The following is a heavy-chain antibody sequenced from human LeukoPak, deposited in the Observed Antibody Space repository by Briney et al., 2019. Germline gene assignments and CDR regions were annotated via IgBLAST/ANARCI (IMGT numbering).Heavy chain of an antibody. CDR1: GGSISSYY. Sequence: KASETLSLTCTVSGGSISSYYWSWIRQPPGKGLEWIGYIYYSGSTNYNPSLKSRVTISVDTSKNQFSLKLRSVTAADTAVYYCARDRYGDYLFDYWGQGTLVTVSS. CDR2: IYYSGST. J-gene: IGHJ4*02. V-gene: IGHV4-59*01. CDR3: ARDRYGDYLFDY. D-gene: IGHD4-17*01.